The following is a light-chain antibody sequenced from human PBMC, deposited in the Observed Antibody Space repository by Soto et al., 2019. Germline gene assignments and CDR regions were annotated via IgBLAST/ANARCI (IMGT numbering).Light chain of an antibody. V-gene: IGKV3-11*01. CDR1: QSVSSY. Sequence: EIVFTQSPATLSLSPGERATLSCRASQSVSSYLAWYQQKPGQAPMLLIYDASNRATGIPARFSGSGSGTDFTLTISSLEPEDFAVYYCQQRSNWPPITFGQGTRLEIK. J-gene: IGKJ5*01. CDR2: DAS. CDR3: QQRSNWPPIT.